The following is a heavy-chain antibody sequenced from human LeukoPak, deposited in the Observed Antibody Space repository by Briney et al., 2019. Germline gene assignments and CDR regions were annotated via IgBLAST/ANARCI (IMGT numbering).Heavy chain of an antibody. Sequence: ASVKVSCKASGYTFTSYGISWVRQAPGQGLEWMGWISAYNSNTNYAQKLQGRVTMTTDTSTSTAYMELRSLRSDDTAVYYCARDPEYSSSWYVRWYFQHWGQGTLVTVSS. V-gene: IGHV1-18*01. J-gene: IGHJ1*01. CDR2: ISAYNSNT. CDR3: ARDPEYSSSWYVRWYFQH. D-gene: IGHD6-13*01. CDR1: GYTFTSYG.